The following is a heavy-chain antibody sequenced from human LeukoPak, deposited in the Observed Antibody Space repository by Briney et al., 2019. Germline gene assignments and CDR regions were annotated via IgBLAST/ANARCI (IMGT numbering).Heavy chain of an antibody. Sequence: GESLKISCKGSGYSFSSYWIGWVRQMPGKGLEGMGIIYPDDSDTRYSPSFQGQVTISADKSINTAYLQWSGLKASDTAMYYCARQGSYGLFDYWGQGTLVTVSS. J-gene: IGHJ4*02. V-gene: IGHV5-51*01. CDR1: GYSFSSYW. CDR3: ARQGSYGLFDY. D-gene: IGHD3-16*01. CDR2: IYPDDSDT.